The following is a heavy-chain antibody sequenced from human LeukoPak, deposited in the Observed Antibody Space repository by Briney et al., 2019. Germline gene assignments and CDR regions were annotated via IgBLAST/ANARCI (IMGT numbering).Heavy chain of an antibody. V-gene: IGHV1-2*02. CDR3: ATYCSGGSCYSAGYYGMDV. D-gene: IGHD2-15*01. Sequence: ASVKVSCKASGYTFTGYYMHWVRQAPGQGLEWMGWINPNSGGTNYAQKFQGRVTMTRDTSISTAYMELSRLRSDDTAVYYCATYCSGGSCYSAGYYGMDVWGQGTTVTVSS. CDR1: GYTFTGYY. J-gene: IGHJ6*02. CDR2: INPNSGGT.